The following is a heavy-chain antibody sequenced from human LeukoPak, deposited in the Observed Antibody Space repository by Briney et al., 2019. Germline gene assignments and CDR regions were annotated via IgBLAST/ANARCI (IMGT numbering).Heavy chain of an antibody. CDR3: ARVAGDSGYDTDY. D-gene: IGHD5-12*01. CDR2: IYYSGST. Sequence: PSETLTLTCTVSGGSISSGDYYWSWIRQPPGKGLEWIGYIYYSGSTYYNPSLNSRVTISLDASKNPFSLKLSSVTAADTAVYYCARVAGDSGYDTDYWGQGTLVTVSS. V-gene: IGHV4-30-4*01. CDR1: GGSISSGDYY. J-gene: IGHJ4*02.